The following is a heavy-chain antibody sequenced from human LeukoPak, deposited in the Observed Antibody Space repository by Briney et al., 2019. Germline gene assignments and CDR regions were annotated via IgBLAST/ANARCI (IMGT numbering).Heavy chain of an antibody. D-gene: IGHD3-10*01. CDR3: ASHYYGSGSYLWVRYINWFDP. CDR2: IYYSGST. J-gene: IGHJ5*02. CDR1: GGSISSSSYY. Sequence: SETLSLTCTVSGGSISSSSYYWGWIRQPPGKGLEWIGSIYYSGSTYYNPSLKSRVTISVDTSKNQFSLKLSSVTAADTAVYYCASHYYGSGSYLWVRYINWFDPWGQGTLVTVSS. V-gene: IGHV4-39*07.